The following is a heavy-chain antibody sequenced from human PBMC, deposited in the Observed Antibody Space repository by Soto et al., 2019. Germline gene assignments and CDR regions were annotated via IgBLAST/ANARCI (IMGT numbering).Heavy chain of an antibody. J-gene: IGHJ5*02. Sequence: GESLKISCQGSGYSFTNYWVGWGRQIPGRGLEWMGIIHPGDSDTRYSPFFQGQVTISADKSISTAYLQWSSLKASDTAMYYCARHNRYSSTWFEGWFDPWGQGTLVTVSS. CDR3: ARHNRYSSTWFEGWFDP. D-gene: IGHD6-13*01. V-gene: IGHV5-51*01. CDR2: IHPGDSDT. CDR1: GYSFTNYW.